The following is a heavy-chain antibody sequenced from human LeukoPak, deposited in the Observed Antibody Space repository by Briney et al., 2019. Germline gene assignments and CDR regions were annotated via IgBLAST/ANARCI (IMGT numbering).Heavy chain of an antibody. J-gene: IGHJ6*02. CDR1: GYTFTSYG. CDR2: INAYNGNT. D-gene: IGHD3-3*01. V-gene: IGHV1-18*01. CDR3: ASCFYDFWSGSMSRDYYGMDV. Sequence: VASVKVSCKASGYTFTSYGISWVRQAPGQGLEWMGWINAYNGNTNYAQKLQGRVTMTTDTSTSTAYMELRSLRSDDTAVYYCASCFYDFWSGSMSRDYYGMDVWGQGTTVTVSS.